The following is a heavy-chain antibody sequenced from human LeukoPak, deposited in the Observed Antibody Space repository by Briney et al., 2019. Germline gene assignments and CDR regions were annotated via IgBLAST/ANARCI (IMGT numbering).Heavy chain of an antibody. CDR3: AKTGFSWYADY. V-gene: IGHV3-30*18. D-gene: IGHD6-13*01. Sequence: GGSLRLSCAASGFTFSSYGMHWVRQAPGKGLEWVAVISYDGSNKYYADSVKGRFTISRDNSKNTLYLQMNSLRAEDTAVYYCAKTGFSWYADYWGQGTLVTVSS. CDR1: GFTFSSYG. J-gene: IGHJ4*02. CDR2: ISYDGSNK.